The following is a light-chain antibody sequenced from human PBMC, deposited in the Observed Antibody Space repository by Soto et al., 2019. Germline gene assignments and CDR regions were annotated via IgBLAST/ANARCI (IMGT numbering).Light chain of an antibody. CDR1: LDISNY. V-gene: IGKV1-33*01. Sequence: DIQMTQSPSSLSASVGDRVTITCQASLDISNYLNWYQQKPGKAPKLLIYDASNLETEVPSRFSGSGSGTAFTFTISSLQPEDIATYYCQQYDNLPLTFGGGTKVEIK. CDR3: QQYDNLPLT. J-gene: IGKJ4*01. CDR2: DAS.